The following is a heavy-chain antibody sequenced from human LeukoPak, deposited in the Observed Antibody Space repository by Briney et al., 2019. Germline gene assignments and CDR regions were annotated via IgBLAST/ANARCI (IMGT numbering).Heavy chain of an antibody. V-gene: IGHV3-7*01. CDR2: IKQDGSEK. J-gene: IGHJ6*03. D-gene: IGHD2-2*01. CDR1: GSTFSSYW. CDR3: ARDRPLYCSSTSCYVRGNYYYYYMDV. Sequence: GGSLRLSCAASGSTFSSYWMSWVRQAPGKGLEWVANIKQDGSEKYYVDSVKGRFTISRDNAKNSLYLQMNSLRAEDTAVYYCARDRPLYCSSTSCYVRGNYYYYYMDVWGKGTTVTVSS.